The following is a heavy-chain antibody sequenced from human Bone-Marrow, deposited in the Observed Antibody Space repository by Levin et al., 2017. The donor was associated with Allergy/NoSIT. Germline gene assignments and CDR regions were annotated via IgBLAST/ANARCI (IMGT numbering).Heavy chain of an antibody. D-gene: IGHD3-22*01. V-gene: IGHV3-23*01. Sequence: GGSLRLSCAASGFTFDNHAMNWVRQAPGKGLEWVSTIRSSGVTAYADSMKGRFTISRDASKNTVFLQMNSLRPEDTALYYCTRNFYDSHVYYYFDFWGQGSLVTVSS. J-gene: IGHJ4*02. CDR3: TRNFYDSHVYYYFDF. CDR1: GFTFDNHA. CDR2: IRSSGVTA.